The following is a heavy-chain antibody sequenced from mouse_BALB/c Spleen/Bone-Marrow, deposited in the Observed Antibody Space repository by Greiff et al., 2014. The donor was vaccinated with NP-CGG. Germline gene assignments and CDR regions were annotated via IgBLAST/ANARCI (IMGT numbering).Heavy chain of an antibody. CDR1: GFSLTSYG. J-gene: IGHJ2*01. CDR2: IWSGGST. Sequence: SLSITCTVSGFSLTSYGVHWVRQSPGKGLEWLGVIWSGGSTDYNAAFISRLSTSKENSKSQVLFNMNSLLDNSTAIYYCARNKDTTVGDYWGQGTTRTVSS. V-gene: IGHV2-2*02. CDR3: ARNKDTTVGDY. D-gene: IGHD1-1*01.